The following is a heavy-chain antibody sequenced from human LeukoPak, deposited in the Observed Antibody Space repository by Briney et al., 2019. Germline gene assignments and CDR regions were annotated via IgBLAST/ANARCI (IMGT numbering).Heavy chain of an antibody. CDR2: IYYSGST. D-gene: IGHD3-3*01. V-gene: IGHV4-39*01. J-gene: IGHJ4*02. CDR1: GGSISSSSYY. Sequence: SSETLSLTCTVSGGSISSSSYYWGWIRQPPGKGLEWIGSIYYSGSTYYNPSLKSRVTISVDTSNNQFSLKLSSVTAADTAVYYCAKTYYDFWSGQGFFDYWGQGTLVTVSS. CDR3: AKTYYDFWSGQGFFDY.